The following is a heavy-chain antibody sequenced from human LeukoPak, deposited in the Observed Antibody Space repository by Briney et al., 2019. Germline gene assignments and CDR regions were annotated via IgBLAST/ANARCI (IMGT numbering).Heavy chain of an antibody. CDR1: GFTFDDYA. CDR2: ISGDGGST. Sequence: PGGSLRLSCAASGFTFDDYALHWVRQAPGKGLEWVSVISGDGGSTYYADSVKGRFTISRDNSKNSLYLQMNSLRTEDTALYYCAKVSASSWLGAFDIWGQGTMVTVSS. CDR3: AKVSASSWLGAFDI. V-gene: IGHV3-43*02. J-gene: IGHJ3*02. D-gene: IGHD6-13*01.